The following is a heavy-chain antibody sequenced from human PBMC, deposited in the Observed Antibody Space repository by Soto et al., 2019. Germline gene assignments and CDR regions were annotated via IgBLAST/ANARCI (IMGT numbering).Heavy chain of an antibody. V-gene: IGHV4-59*01. D-gene: IGHD2-15*01. CDR1: GGSISANY. Sequence: NPSETLSLTCTVSGGSISANYWSWIRQSPGKGLEWIGYVYYSGSTVYNPSLKSRVSISADTSKNQFSLRLSSVTAADTAVYYCARDDQSCHYGTCAWHFNYWVQGALVTVS. CDR2: VYYSGST. J-gene: IGHJ4*02. CDR3: ARDDQSCHYGTCAWHFNY.